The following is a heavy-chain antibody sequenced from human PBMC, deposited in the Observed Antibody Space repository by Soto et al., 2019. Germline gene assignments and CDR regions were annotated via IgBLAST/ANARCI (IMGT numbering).Heavy chain of an antibody. CDR3: ANGYIRGFEYFQS. CDR2: VSFDGTNK. D-gene: IGHD2-2*02. J-gene: IGHJ1*01. Sequence: QVQLVESGGGVVQPGMTLRLSCTASGFTFSSHGMHWVRQAPGKGLEWVAGVSFDGTNKNYADSVRGRFTISRYNSKNTLYLQMSSMRAEDTAVYYCANGYIRGFEYFQSWGQVTLVTVSS. V-gene: IGHV3-30*18. CDR1: GFTFSSHG.